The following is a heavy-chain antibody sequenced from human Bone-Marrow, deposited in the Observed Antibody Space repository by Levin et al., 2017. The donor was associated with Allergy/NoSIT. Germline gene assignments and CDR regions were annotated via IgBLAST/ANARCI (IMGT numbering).Heavy chain of an antibody. CDR1: GFSLRTHG. D-gene: IGHD2-15*01. Sequence: LSLTCAASGFSLRTHGLHWVRQAPGKGLEWVAVISYDGRDKYYAESVKGRFTISRDNSNNTVSLEMRSLGPGDTALYYCAKDRVYCSNPTCRRYFYGMNVWGQGTTVIVSS. J-gene: IGHJ6*02. CDR2: ISYDGRDK. CDR3: AKDRVYCSNPTCRRYFYGMNV. V-gene: IGHV3-30*04.